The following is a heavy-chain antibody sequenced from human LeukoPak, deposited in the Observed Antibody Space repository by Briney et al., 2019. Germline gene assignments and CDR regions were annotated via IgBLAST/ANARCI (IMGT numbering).Heavy chain of an antibody. D-gene: IGHD3-10*01. V-gene: IGHV3-23*01. CDR1: GFTFSRFA. CDR2: ISNTGSIA. J-gene: IGHJ4*02. CDR3: VTESLPY. Sequence: GGSLRLSCAASGFTFSRFAMNWVRQAPGKGLEWVGIISNTGSIASFADSVKGRFTISRDNSKNTVYLQMNSLRDDDTALYYCVTESLPYWGQGILVAVSS.